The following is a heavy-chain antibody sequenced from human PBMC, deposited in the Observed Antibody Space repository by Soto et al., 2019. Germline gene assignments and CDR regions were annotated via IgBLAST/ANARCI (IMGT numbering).Heavy chain of an antibody. D-gene: IGHD3-10*01. J-gene: IGHJ4*02. Sequence: QVQLVQSGAEEKKPGASVKVSCKASGYTFTSYAMHWVRQAPGQRLEWMGWINAGNGNTKYSQKFQGRVTITRDTSASTAYMELSSLRSEDTAVYYCAREGGVLLWFGDQMDASFDYWGQGTLVTVSS. CDR1: GYTFTSYA. CDR3: AREGGVLLWFGDQMDASFDY. V-gene: IGHV1-3*05. CDR2: INAGNGNT.